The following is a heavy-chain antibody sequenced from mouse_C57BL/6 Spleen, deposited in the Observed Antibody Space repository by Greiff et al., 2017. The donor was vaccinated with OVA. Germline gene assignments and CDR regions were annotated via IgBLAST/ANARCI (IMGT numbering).Heavy chain of an antibody. J-gene: IGHJ4*01. Sequence: VQLKESGPGLVQPSQSLFITCTVSGFSLTSYGVHWVRQSPGKGLEWLGVIWSGGSTDYNAAFISRLSISKDNSKSQVFFKMNSLQADDTAIYYCASPYGNSYAMDYWGQGTSVTVSS. CDR2: IWSGGST. CDR3: ASPYGNSYAMDY. D-gene: IGHD2-1*01. V-gene: IGHV2-2*01. CDR1: GFSLTSYG.